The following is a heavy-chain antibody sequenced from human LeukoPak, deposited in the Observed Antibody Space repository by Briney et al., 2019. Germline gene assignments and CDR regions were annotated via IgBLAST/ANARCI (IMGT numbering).Heavy chain of an antibody. CDR2: IKPAGSET. D-gene: IGHD3-16*01. CDR1: GCTFSSYW. Sequence: GGSLRLSCAASGCTFSSYWMSWVRQAPGKGLEWVANIKPAGSETYYVDSVKGRFTISRDNAKNSLYLQINSLRVEDTAVYYCAPQGGWGQGTLVTVSS. CDR3: APQGG. J-gene: IGHJ4*02. V-gene: IGHV3-7*01.